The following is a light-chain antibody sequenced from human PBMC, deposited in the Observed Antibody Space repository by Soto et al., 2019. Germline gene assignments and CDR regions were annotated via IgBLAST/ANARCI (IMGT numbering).Light chain of an antibody. CDR2: AES. CDR3: QQSISAPHT. Sequence: DIQMTQSPSSLSASVGDRVTITCRASQRISSYLHWYQQKPGKAPTLLIYAESSLQRGVPSRFSGSGSGTDFTLTISSLQPGDFANYYCQQSISAPHTFGQGTTLEI. V-gene: IGKV1-39*01. CDR1: QRISSY. J-gene: IGKJ2*01.